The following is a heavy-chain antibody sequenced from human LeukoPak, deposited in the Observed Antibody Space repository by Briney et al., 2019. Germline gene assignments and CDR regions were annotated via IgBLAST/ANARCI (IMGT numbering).Heavy chain of an antibody. D-gene: IGHD3-16*01. CDR1: GFAFSTYS. Sequence: GGSLRLSCAASGFAFSTYSMNLVRRAPGQGLEWLSYVTSNSGTIHYSDSVKGRFTISRDNAKNSLYLQMNSLRAEDTAVYYCARVRGGGGSFDIWGQGTMVTVSS. V-gene: IGHV3-48*01. CDR2: VTSNSGTI. CDR3: ARVRGGGGSFDI. J-gene: IGHJ3*02.